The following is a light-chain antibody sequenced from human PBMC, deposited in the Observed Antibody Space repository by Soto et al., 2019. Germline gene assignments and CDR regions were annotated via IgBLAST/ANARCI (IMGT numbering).Light chain of an antibody. CDR3: QQYMNWPPLT. V-gene: IGKV3-15*01. Sequence: EIVMTQSPATLSVSPGERVTLSCRASESISRNVAWYQQNAGQAPRPLIYGASSRDTGVPARFSGGGSGTEFALTISRLQSEDSAVYFCQQYMNWPPLTFGPGTKVDV. CDR2: GAS. CDR1: ESISRN. J-gene: IGKJ3*01.